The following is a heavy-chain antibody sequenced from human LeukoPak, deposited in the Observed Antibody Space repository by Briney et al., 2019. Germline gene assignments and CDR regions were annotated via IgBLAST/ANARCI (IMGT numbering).Heavy chain of an antibody. CDR2: IYTSGST. CDR3: ARDDTIFGGDWFDP. V-gene: IGHV4-61*02. CDR1: GGSISSGSYY. D-gene: IGHD3-3*01. Sequence: SQTLSLTCTVSGGSISSGSYYWSWIRQPAGKGLEWIGRIYTSGSTNYNPSLKSRVTISVDTSKNQFSLKLSSVTAADTAVYYCARDDTIFGGDWFDPWGQGTLVTVSS. J-gene: IGHJ5*02.